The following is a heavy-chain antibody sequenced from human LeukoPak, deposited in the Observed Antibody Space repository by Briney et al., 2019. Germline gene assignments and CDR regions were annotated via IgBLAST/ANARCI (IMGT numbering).Heavy chain of an antibody. CDR3: ATAQEVQCSGGGCFDLAY. Sequence: GASVKVSCRVSGEPLIELSLHWVRQAPGKGLEWMGGFDPEHGKTITSQRFQGRVSMTEDADTAYMEISSLRYEDTAFYYCATAQEVQCSGGGCFDLAYWGQGTLVTVSS. CDR2: FDPEHGKT. D-gene: IGHD2-15*01. CDR1: GEPLIELS. V-gene: IGHV1-24*01. J-gene: IGHJ4*02.